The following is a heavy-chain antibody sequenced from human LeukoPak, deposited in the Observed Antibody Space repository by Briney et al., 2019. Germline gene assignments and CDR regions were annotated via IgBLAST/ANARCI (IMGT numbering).Heavy chain of an antibody. CDR1: GFTFSNAW. CDR2: IKSKTDGGTT. J-gene: IGHJ4*02. D-gene: IGHD6-19*01. Sequence: KPGGSLRLSCAASGFTFSNAWMSWVRQAPGKGLEWVGRIKSKTDGGTTDYAAPVKGRFTISRDDSKNTLYLQMNSLKTEDTAVYYCTTEWLVLRYDDDYWGQGTLVTVSS. CDR3: TTEWLVLRYDDDY. V-gene: IGHV3-15*01.